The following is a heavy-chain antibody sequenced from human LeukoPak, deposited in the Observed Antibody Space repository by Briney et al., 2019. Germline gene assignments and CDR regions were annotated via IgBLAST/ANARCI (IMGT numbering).Heavy chain of an antibody. CDR1: GGSFSGYY. J-gene: IGHJ4*02. CDR2: INHSGST. Sequence: SETLSLTCAVYGGSFSGYYWSWIRQPPGKGLEWIGEINHSGSTNYNPSLKSRVTISVDTSKNRFSLKLSSVTAADTAVYYCARKDGVAAINYWGQGTLVTVSS. CDR3: ARKDGVAAINY. V-gene: IGHV4-34*01. D-gene: IGHD2-21*02.